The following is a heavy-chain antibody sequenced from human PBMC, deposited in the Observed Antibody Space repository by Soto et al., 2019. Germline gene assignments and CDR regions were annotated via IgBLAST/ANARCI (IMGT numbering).Heavy chain of an antibody. D-gene: IGHD2-2*01. V-gene: IGHV3-30-3*01. Sequence: QVQLVESGGGVVQPGRSLRLSCAAPGFTFSSYAMHWVRQAPGKGLEWVAVISYDGSNKYYADSVKGRFTISRDNSKNTLYLQMNSLRAEDTAVYYCARDGCSSTSCLVYYYGMDVWGQGTTVTVSS. CDR3: ARDGCSSTSCLVYYYGMDV. CDR2: ISYDGSNK. J-gene: IGHJ6*02. CDR1: GFTFSSYA.